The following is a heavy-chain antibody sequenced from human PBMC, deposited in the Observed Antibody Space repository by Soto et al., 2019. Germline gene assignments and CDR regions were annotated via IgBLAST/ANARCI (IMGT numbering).Heavy chain of an antibody. V-gene: IGHV3-21*01. D-gene: IGHD1-1*01. J-gene: IGHJ4*02. CDR3: AREFRWKDVALDY. Sequence: GSLRLSCAASGFTFNTYSMNCVRQAPGKGLEWVSSISSGSSYIYYAGSVRGRFTVSRDNAKNSLWLQMTSLRAEDKGVYYCAREFRWKDVALDYWGQGTLVTVSS. CDR1: GFTFNTYS. CDR2: ISSGSSYI.